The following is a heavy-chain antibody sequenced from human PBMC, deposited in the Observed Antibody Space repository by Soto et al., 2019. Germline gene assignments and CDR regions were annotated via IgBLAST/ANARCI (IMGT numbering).Heavy chain of an antibody. CDR1: GGSISSYY. V-gene: IGHV4-59*01. Sequence: SETLSLTCTVSGGSISSYYWSWIRQPPGKGLEWIGYIYDSGSTNYNPSLKSRVTIPVDTSKNQFSLKLTSVTAADTAVYYCAAPPRYWSQGTLVTVSS. D-gene: IGHD6-6*01. CDR3: AAPPRY. J-gene: IGHJ4*02. CDR2: IYDSGST.